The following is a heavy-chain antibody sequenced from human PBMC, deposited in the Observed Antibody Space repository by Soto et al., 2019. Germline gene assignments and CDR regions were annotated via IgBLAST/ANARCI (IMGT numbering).Heavy chain of an antibody. D-gene: IGHD6-6*01. Sequence: PGGSLRLSSAASGFTFSSYGMHWVRQAPGKGLEWVAVISYDGSNKYYADSVKGRFTISRDNSKNTLYLQMNSLRAEDTAVYYCAKDGAARQNDAFDIWGQGTMVTVSS. CDR1: GFTFSSYG. V-gene: IGHV3-30*18. CDR2: ISYDGSNK. J-gene: IGHJ3*02. CDR3: AKDGAARQNDAFDI.